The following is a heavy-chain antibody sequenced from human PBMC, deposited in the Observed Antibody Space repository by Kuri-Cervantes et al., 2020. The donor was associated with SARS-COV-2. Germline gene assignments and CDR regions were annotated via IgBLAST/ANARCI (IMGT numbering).Heavy chain of an antibody. J-gene: IGHJ3*01. Sequence: SVKVSCKASGYSFTGYYIHWVRQAPGQGLEWMGGIIPIFGTANYAQKFQGRVTITADESTSTAYMELSSLRSEDTAVYYCARDNNWNYFVPVGAFDVWGQGTMVTVSS. V-gene: IGHV1-69*13. D-gene: IGHD1-7*01. CDR3: ARDNNWNYFVPVGAFDV. CDR2: IIPIFGTA. CDR1: GYSFTGYY.